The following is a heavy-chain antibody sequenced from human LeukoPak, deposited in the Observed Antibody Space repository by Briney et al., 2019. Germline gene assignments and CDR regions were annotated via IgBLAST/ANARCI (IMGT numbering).Heavy chain of an antibody. CDR1: GFTVSSNY. Sequence: AGGSLRLSCAASGFTVSSNYMSWVRQAPGKGLEWVVNIKQDGSEKYYVDSVNGRFTISRDNAKNSLYLQMNSLRAEDTAVYYCAKGWSQLDTYYFDYWGQGTLVTVSS. CDR3: AKGWSQLDTYYFDY. CDR2: IKQDGSEK. J-gene: IGHJ4*02. V-gene: IGHV3-7*03. D-gene: IGHD6-13*01.